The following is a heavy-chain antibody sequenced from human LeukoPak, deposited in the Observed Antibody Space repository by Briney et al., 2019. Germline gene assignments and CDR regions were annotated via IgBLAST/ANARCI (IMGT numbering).Heavy chain of an antibody. Sequence: GGSLRLSCAASGFTLSNYWMSWVRQGPGKGLEWVAIIKQDGSEKYYVDSVKGRFTISRDNAKNSLYLQMNSLRAEDTAVYYCARVRYYGSGSSVAFDIWGQGTMVTVSS. CDR1: GFTLSNYW. D-gene: IGHD3-10*01. CDR2: IKQDGSEK. V-gene: IGHV3-7*01. CDR3: ARVRYYGSGSSVAFDI. J-gene: IGHJ3*02.